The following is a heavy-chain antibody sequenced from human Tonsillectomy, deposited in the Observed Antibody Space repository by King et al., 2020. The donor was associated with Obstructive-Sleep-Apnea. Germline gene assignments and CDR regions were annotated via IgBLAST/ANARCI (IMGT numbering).Heavy chain of an antibody. CDR1: GGSISTYY. CDR3: AREISGDEGGYFDY. D-gene: IGHD7-27*01. CDR2: IYYRGKI. J-gene: IGHJ4*02. V-gene: IGHV4-59*01. Sequence: VQLQESGPGLVKPSATLSLSCTVSGGSISTYYWSWIRQPQGKGLEWIGYIYYRGKIKHNPSLGSRVTISIDTSKNQCSLKLSSVTAADTAVYYCAREISGDEGGYFDYWGQGTLVTVSS.